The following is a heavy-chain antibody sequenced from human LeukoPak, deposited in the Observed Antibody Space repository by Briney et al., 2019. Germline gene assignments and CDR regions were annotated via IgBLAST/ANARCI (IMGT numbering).Heavy chain of an antibody. V-gene: IGHV3-48*01. CDR2: ISSSSSTI. J-gene: IGHJ4*02. CDR1: GLAFSSYW. D-gene: IGHD6-13*01. CDR3: ARASGSGIAAADPDY. Sequence: GGSLRLSCAASGLAFSSYWMSWVRQAPGKGLEWVSYISSSSSTIYYADSVKGRFTISRDNAKNSLYLQMNSLRAEDTAVYYCARASGSGIAAADPDYWGQGTLVTVSS.